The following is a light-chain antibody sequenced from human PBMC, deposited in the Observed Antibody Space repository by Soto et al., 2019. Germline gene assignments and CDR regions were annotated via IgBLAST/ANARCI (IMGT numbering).Light chain of an antibody. CDR1: SSNIGSNY. Sequence: QSVLTQPPSASGTPGQTVTISCSGRSSNIGSNYVYWYQQLPGTAPRLLMYRADQRPSGVPDRFSGSKSGTSASLAISVLRSEDEADYYCAAWDDIVSGLVFGGGTKLTVL. CDR2: RAD. J-gene: IGLJ2*01. V-gene: IGLV1-47*01. CDR3: AAWDDIVSGLV.